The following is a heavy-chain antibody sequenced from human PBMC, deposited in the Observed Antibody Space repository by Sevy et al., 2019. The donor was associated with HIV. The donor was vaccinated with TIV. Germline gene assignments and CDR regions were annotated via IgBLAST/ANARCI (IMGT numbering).Heavy chain of an antibody. D-gene: IGHD6-19*01. CDR2: FYSTRSA. CDR3: ATPRGSGWYEGTARYFVV. V-gene: IGHV4-39*01. CDR1: GGSISSSSYY. Sequence: SETLSLTCTVSGGSISSSSYYWGWIRQPPGKGLEWIGSFYSTRSASYNPSLRSRLTVSEDTSKNQFSLRLTSVIATDTAVSYCATPRGSGWYEGTARYFVVWGRGTLVTVSS. J-gene: IGHJ2*01.